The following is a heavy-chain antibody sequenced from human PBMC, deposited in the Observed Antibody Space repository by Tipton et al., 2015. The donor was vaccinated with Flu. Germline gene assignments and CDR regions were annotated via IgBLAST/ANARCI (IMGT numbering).Heavy chain of an antibody. V-gene: IGHV3-23*01. Sequence: SLRLSCAASGFTFSSYALSWVRQAPGKGLEWVSAITGSGDITYYADSVKGRFTTSRDNSKNTLYLQMNSLRAEDTAVYYCAREGPRWELLLHYWGQGTLVTVSS. D-gene: IGHD1-26*01. CDR3: AREGPRWELLLHY. CDR1: GFTFSSYA. CDR2: ITGSGDIT. J-gene: IGHJ4*02.